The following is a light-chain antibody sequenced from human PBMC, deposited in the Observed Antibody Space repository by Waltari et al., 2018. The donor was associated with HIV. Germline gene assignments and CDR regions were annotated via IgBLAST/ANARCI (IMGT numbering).Light chain of an antibody. Sequence: ALTHLASVSGSPGQRLPTSRIGPTSAVGVLNIFSWYQQHPGKAPKLMIYDVSNRPSGVSVRFSGSKSGNTASLTISGLRAEDEADYYCSSYTNSSTLEVFGTGTKVTVL. J-gene: IGLJ1*01. CDR3: SSYTNSSTLEV. V-gene: IGLV2-14*03. CDR2: DVS. CDR1: TSAVGVLNI.